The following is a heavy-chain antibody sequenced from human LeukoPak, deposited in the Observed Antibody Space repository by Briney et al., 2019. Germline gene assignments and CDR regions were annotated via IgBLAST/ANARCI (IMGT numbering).Heavy chain of an antibody. V-gene: IGHV3-23*01. CDR3: AKPRISGGILGLDC. CDR2: ISSSGGTT. J-gene: IGHJ4*02. D-gene: IGHD1-26*01. Sequence: PGGSLRLSCAASGFTFGSYAMSWVRQAPGKGLEWVSAISSSGGTTYYADSVKGRFTISRDNSKNTLYLQMNSLRAEDTAVYYCAKPRISGGILGLDCWGQGTLVSV. CDR1: GFTFGSYA.